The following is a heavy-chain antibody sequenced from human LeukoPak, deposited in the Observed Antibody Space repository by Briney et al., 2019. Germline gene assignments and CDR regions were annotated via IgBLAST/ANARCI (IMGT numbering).Heavy chain of an antibody. CDR1: GGTFSSYA. J-gene: IGHJ4*02. D-gene: IGHD6-25*01. V-gene: IGHV1-8*02. CDR3: ARGVSAKQRPQPELDY. Sequence: ASVKVSCKASGGTFSSYAISWVRQAPGQGLEWMGWMNPNSGNTGYAQKFQGRVTMTRNTSISTAYMELSSLRSEDTAVYYCARGVSAKQRPQPELDYWGQGTLVTVSS. CDR2: MNPNSGNT.